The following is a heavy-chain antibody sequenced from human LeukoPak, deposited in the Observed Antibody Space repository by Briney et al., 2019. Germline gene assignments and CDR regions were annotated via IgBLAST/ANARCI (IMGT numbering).Heavy chain of an antibody. CDR3: ARRTGTGGAFDI. D-gene: IGHD7-27*01. V-gene: IGHV1-69*13. Sequence: ASVKVSCKASGYTFTIYGISWVRQAPGQGLEWMGGIIPIFGTANYAQKFQGRVTITADESTSTAYMELSSLRSEDTAVYYCARRTGTGGAFDIWGQGTMVTVSS. CDR1: GYTFTIYG. J-gene: IGHJ3*02. CDR2: IIPIFGTA.